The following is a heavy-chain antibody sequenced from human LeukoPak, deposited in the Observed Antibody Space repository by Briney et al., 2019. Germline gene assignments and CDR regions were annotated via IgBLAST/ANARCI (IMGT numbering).Heavy chain of an antibody. CDR1: GGSISSYY. J-gene: IGHJ3*02. D-gene: IGHD3/OR15-3a*01. CDR3: AKDLGRPGLDYAFDI. CDR2: IYYSGST. V-gene: IGHV4-59*01. Sequence: SETLSLTCTVSGGSISSYYWSWIRQPPGKGLEWIGYIYYSGSTNYNPSLKSRVTISVDTSKNQFSLKLSSVTAADTAVYYCAKDLGRPGLDYAFDIWGQGTMVTVSS.